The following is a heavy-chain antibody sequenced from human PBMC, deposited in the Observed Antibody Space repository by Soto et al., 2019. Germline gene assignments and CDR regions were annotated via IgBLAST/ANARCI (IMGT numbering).Heavy chain of an antibody. J-gene: IGHJ4*02. V-gene: IGHV4-31*03. Sequence: PSETLSLTYTVSGGSISSGGYYWSWIRQHPGKGLEWIGYIYYSGSTYYNPSLKSRVTISVDTSKNQFSLKLSSVTAADTAVYYCARGGRRSARPGYWGQGTLVTVSS. CDR2: IYYSGST. D-gene: IGHD4-17*01. CDR1: GGSISSGGYY. CDR3: ARGGRRSARPGY.